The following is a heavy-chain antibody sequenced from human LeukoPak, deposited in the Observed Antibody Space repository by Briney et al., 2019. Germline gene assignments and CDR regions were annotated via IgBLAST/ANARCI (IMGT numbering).Heavy chain of an antibody. V-gene: IGHV1-2*02. J-gene: IGHJ4*02. D-gene: IGHD1-7*01. Sequence: ASVKVSCKASGYTFTGYYMHWVRQAPGQGLEWMGWINPNSGGTNYAQKFQGRITMTRDTSISTAYMELSRLRSDDTAVYYCARDNVDGTTPGYWGQGTLVTVSS. CDR1: GYTFTGYY. CDR3: ARDNVDGTTPGY. CDR2: INPNSGGT.